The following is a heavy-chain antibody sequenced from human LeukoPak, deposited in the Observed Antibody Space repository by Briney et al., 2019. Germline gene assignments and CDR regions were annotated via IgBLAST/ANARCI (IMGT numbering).Heavy chain of an antibody. CDR2: INPSGGST. J-gene: IGHJ4*02. Sequence: ASVKVSCKASGYTFTNYYMHWVRQAPGQGLEWMGIINPSGGSTSYAQKFQGRVTMTRDMSSSTFYMDLSSLRSEDTAVYYCAREYGGNSDFDYWGQGTPVTVSS. CDR1: GYTFTNYY. D-gene: IGHD4-23*01. V-gene: IGHV1-46*01. CDR3: AREYGGNSDFDY.